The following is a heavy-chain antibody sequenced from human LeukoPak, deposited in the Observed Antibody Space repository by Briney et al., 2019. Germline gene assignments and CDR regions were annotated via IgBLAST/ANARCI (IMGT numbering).Heavy chain of an antibody. V-gene: IGHV3-48*03. CDR1: GFTFSSYE. CDR3: TRDGDTVLTRGYYYYMDV. D-gene: IGHD3-10*01. Sequence: GGSLRLSCAASGFTFSSYEMNWVRQAPGKGLEWVSYISSSGSTTYYADSVKGRFTISRDNAKKSLNLQMNSLRAEDTAVYYCTRDGDTVLTRGYYYYMDVWGKGTTVTVSS. CDR2: ISSSGSTT. J-gene: IGHJ6*03.